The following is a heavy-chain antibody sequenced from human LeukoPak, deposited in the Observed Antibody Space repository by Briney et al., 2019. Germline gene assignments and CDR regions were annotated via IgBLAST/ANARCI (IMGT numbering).Heavy chain of an antibody. Sequence: QPGGSLRLSCAASGFTFSSYGMHWVRQAPGKGLVWVSRLNPDESTTTYADSVKGRFTISRDNAKNTVYLQMNSLRADDTAVYYCARRGEANYMDVWGKGTTVTVSS. D-gene: IGHD3-10*01. V-gene: IGHV3-74*01. CDR3: ARRGEANYMDV. CDR2: LNPDESTT. J-gene: IGHJ6*03. CDR1: GFTFSSYG.